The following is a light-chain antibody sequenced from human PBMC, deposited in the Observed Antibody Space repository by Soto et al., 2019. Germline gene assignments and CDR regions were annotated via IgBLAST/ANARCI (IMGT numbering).Light chain of an antibody. Sequence: EVVSTQSPATLSLSPGELATLSFRASQNVRTFLDRYQQKPGQAPRLLIYGASNRATGIPARFSGSGSGTDFTLTISSLEPEDFAVYYCQQYDRSWTFGQGTKVDIK. J-gene: IGKJ1*01. CDR2: GAS. CDR3: QQYDRSWT. V-gene: IGKV3-11*01. CDR1: QNVRTF.